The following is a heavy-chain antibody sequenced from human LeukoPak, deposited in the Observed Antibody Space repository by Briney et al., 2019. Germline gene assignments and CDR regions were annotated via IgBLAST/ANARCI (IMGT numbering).Heavy chain of an antibody. CDR1: GFTFNNFW. CDR3: ARVSFCPRCHFDY. D-gene: IGHD2/OR15-2a*01. CDR2: VNTKGTET. V-gene: IGHV3-74*01. Sequence: GGSLRLSCAASGFTFNNFWMHWVRQAPGTGLVWISRVNTKGTETVYADSVRGRFTISRDNADNTLYLQLNSLRAEGTAVYYCARVSFCPRCHFDYWGQGTLVTVSS. J-gene: IGHJ4*02.